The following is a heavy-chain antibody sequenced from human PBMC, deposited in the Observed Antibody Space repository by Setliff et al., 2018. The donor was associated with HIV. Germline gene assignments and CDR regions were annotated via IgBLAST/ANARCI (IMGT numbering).Heavy chain of an antibody. Sequence: SETLSLTCAVSGYSITSGNYWGWIRQPPGKGLEWIGTIYHGGITYYNPSLKSRVTMSVDTSKNQFSLRLNSVTAADTAVYYCARAAAGNTGPFDLWGQGSPVTVSS. D-gene: IGHD4-17*01. CDR1: GYSITSGNY. V-gene: IGHV4-38-2*01. CDR2: IYHGGIT. J-gene: IGHJ4*02. CDR3: ARAAAGNTGPFDL.